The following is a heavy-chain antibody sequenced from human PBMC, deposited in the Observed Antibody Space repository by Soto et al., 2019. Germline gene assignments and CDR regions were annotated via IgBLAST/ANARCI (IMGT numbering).Heavy chain of an antibody. Sequence: GASVKVTCKASGYTFTSYDSNWVRQATGQGLEWMGWMNPNSGNTGYAQKFQGRVTMARNTSISTAYMELSSLRSEDTAVYYCARGGNSYGDYVLNYYYMDVWGKGTTVTVSS. V-gene: IGHV1-8*01. J-gene: IGHJ6*03. CDR1: GYTFTSYD. CDR3: ARGGNSYGDYVLNYYYMDV. CDR2: MNPNSGNT. D-gene: IGHD4-17*01.